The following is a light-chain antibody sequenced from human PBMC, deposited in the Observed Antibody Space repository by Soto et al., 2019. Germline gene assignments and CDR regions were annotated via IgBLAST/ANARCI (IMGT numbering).Light chain of an antibody. CDR1: QTISSW. Sequence: IQMTQSPSTLSGSVGDRDTITCRASQTISSWLAWYQQKPGKAPKLLIYKASTLKSGVPSRFSGSGSGTEFTLTISSLEPEDFAVYYCQQRSNWQGATFGGGTKVDIK. V-gene: IGKV1-5*03. CDR3: QQRSNWQGAT. CDR2: KAS. J-gene: IGKJ4*01.